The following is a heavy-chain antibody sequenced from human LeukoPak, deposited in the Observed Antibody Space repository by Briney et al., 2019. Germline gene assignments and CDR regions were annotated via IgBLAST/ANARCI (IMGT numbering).Heavy chain of an antibody. V-gene: IGHV4-30-2*01. CDR1: GGSISSGGYS. Sequence: SETLSLTCAVSGGSISSGGYSWSWIRQPPGKGLEWTGYIYHSGSTYYNPSLKSRVTISVDRSKNQFSLKLSSVTAADTAVYYCARARGDYIVATHFDYWGQGTLVTVSS. J-gene: IGHJ4*02. CDR2: IYHSGST. CDR3: ARARGDYIVATHFDY. D-gene: IGHD5-12*01.